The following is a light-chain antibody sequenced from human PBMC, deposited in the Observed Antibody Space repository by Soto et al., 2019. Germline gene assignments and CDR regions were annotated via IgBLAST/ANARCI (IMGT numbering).Light chain of an antibody. V-gene: IGKV3D-15*01. CDR1: QTVKKF. Sequence: EIVLTQSPATLPLSPGERATLSCRASQTVKKFLAWYHQKPGQPPRLLIYGVSSRATGIPDRFSGSGSGTEFTLTISSLQSEDFAVYYCQQYKQWPRTFGQGTKVDIK. CDR2: GVS. J-gene: IGKJ1*01. CDR3: QQYKQWPRT.